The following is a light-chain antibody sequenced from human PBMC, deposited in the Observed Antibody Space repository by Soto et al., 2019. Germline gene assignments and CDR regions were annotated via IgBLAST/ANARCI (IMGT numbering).Light chain of an antibody. CDR2: AAS. CDR1: QGISNC. Sequence: DIQMTQSPSSVSASIGDRVTVTCRARQGISNCLAWYQQKPGKAPKFLISAASSLQSGVPSRFSGSGSGTDFTLTISSLQPEDFATYYCQEAYSVPITFGQGPRLEIK. V-gene: IGKV1-12*01. CDR3: QEAYSVPIT. J-gene: IGKJ5*01.